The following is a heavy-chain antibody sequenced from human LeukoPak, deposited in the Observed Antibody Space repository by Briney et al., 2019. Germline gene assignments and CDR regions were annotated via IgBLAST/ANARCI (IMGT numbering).Heavy chain of an antibody. CDR1: GGSISSYY. CDR2: IYYSGST. J-gene: IGHJ5*02. Sequence: SETLSLTCTVSGGSISSYYWSWIRQPPGKGLEWIGYIYYSGSTNYNPSLKSRVTISVDTSKNQFSLKLCSVTAADTAVYYCARAGFTMVRGVIGWFDPWGQGTLVTVSS. CDR3: ARAGFTMVRGVIGWFDP. V-gene: IGHV4-59*01. D-gene: IGHD3-10*01.